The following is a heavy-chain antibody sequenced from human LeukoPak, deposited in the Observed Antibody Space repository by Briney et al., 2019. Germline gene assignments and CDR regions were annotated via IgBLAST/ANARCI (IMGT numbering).Heavy chain of an antibody. Sequence: QAGGSLRLSCAASGFTFSSYAMSWVRQAPGKGLEWASAISGSGGSTYYADCVKGRFTISRDNSKNTLYLQMKSLRAEDTAVYYCATYDFWSLAYYFDYWGQGTLVTVSS. V-gene: IGHV3-23*01. CDR3: ATYDFWSLAYYFDY. J-gene: IGHJ4*02. D-gene: IGHD3-3*01. CDR1: GFTFSSYA. CDR2: ISGSGGST.